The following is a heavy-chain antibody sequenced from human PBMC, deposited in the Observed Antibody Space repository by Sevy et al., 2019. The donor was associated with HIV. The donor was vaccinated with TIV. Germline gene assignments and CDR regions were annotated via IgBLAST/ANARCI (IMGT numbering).Heavy chain of an antibody. D-gene: IGHD4-17*01. CDR2: INGDGGSA. CDR1: GFTFSSYW. CDR3: ARAYAHYGDSIGFYYGMDV. J-gene: IGHJ6*02. V-gene: IGHV3-74*01. Sequence: GESLKISCAASGFTFSSYWMHWVRQAPGKGLLWVSLINGDGGSANYADSVKGRFIISRDNAKNTLYLQMNSLRAEDTAMYYCARAYAHYGDSIGFYYGMDVWGQGITVTVSS.